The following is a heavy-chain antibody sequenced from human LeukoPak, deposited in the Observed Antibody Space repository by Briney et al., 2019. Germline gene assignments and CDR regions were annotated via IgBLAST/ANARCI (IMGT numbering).Heavy chain of an antibody. CDR2: ISAGGVTT. J-gene: IGHJ4*02. D-gene: IGHD6-6*01. CDR3: AKPYSSSSQYFDY. Sequence: GGSLRLSCAASGFTFNSYAMSWVRQFPGKGLEWVSSISAGGVTTYYADSVKGRFTISRDNSKNTLDLQMSSLRAEDTALYYCAKPYSSSSQYFDYWGQGTLVTVSS. V-gene: IGHV3-23*01. CDR1: GFTFNSYA.